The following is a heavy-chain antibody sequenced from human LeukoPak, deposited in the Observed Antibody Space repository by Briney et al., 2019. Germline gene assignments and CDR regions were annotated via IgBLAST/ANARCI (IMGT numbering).Heavy chain of an antibody. D-gene: IGHD3-9*01. V-gene: IGHV4-39*07. CDR1: GGSISSSGYY. CDR2: MYYSGST. J-gene: IGHJ4*02. Sequence: SETLSLTCTVSGGSISSSGYYWGWIRQPPGKGLEWIGSMYYSGSTYYNPSLKSRVPISVDTSKNQFSLKLRSVTAADTAVYYCAAIFPEDILTGPIGGDYWGQGTLVTVSS. CDR3: AAIFPEDILTGPIGGDY.